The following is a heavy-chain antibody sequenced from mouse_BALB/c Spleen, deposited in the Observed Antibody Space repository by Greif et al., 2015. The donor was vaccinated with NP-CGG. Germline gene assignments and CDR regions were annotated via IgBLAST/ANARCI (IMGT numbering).Heavy chain of an antibody. V-gene: IGHV1-80*01. J-gene: IGHJ4*01. CDR1: GYAFSSYW. Sequence: VQLQQSGAELVRPGSSVKISCKASGYAFSSYWMNWVKQRPGQGLEWIGQIYPGDGDTNYNGKFKGKATLTADKSSSTAYMQLSSLTSEDSAVYFCARDDYDYYAMDYWGQGTSVTVSS. D-gene: IGHD2-4*01. CDR3: ARDDYDYYAMDY. CDR2: IYPGDGDT.